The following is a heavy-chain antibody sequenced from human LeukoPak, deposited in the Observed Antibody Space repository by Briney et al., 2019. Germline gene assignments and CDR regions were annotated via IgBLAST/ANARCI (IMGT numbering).Heavy chain of an antibody. CDR3: ARVRSYYGSGSYSYNWFDP. CDR1: GGSFSSYY. D-gene: IGHD3-10*01. J-gene: IGHJ5*02. V-gene: IGHV4-59*01. Sequence: SETLSLTCTVSGGSFSSYYWSWIRQPPGKGLEWIGYIYYSGSTNYNPSLKSRVTISVDTSKNQFSLKLSSVTAADTAVYYCARVRSYYGSGSYSYNWFDPWGQGTLVTVSS. CDR2: IYYSGST.